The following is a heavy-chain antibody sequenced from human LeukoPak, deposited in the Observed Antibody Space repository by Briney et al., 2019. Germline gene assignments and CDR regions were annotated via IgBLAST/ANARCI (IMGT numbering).Heavy chain of an antibody. V-gene: IGHV1-69*13. D-gene: IGHD5-24*01. CDR3: ARDSEDGYNYPGY. CDR1: GGTFSSYA. J-gene: IGHJ4*02. CDR2: IIPIFGTA. Sequence: ASVKVSCKASGGTFSSYAISWVRQAPGQGLERMGGIIPIFGTANYAQKFQGRVTITADESTSTANMELSSLRSEDTAVYYCARDSEDGYNYPGYWGQGTLVTVSS.